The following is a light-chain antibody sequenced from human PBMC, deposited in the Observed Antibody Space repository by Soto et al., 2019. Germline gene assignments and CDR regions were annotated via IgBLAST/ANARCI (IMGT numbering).Light chain of an antibody. CDR2: DNR. CDR1: SSNIGARYD. J-gene: IGLJ2*01. V-gene: IGLV1-40*01. Sequence: QSVLTQPPSVSGAPGQRGTISCTGSSSNIGARYDVHWYQQLPGTAPKLLIYDNRNRPSGVPDRFSASRSRTSASLAITGRQAEDVALYSLQSCGSGLSGSVFGGGTQLTVL. CDR3: QSCGSGLSGSV.